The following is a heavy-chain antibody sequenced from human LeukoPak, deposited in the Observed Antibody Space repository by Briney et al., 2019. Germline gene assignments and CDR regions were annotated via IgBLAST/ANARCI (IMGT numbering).Heavy chain of an antibody. D-gene: IGHD2-15*01. CDR2: ISDSGSHR. Sequence: GGSLRLSCAASGFTFSSYSMNWVRQAPGKGLQWVSSISDSGSHRYYADSVKGRFTISRDNAKNSLYLQMNSLRDEDTAVYYCATDIVVVVGADTDYWGQGTLVTVSS. CDR1: GFTFSSYS. V-gene: IGHV3-21*01. CDR3: ATDIVVVVGADTDY. J-gene: IGHJ4*02.